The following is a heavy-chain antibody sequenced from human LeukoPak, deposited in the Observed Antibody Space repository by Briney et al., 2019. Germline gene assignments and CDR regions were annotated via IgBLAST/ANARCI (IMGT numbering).Heavy chain of an antibody. CDR1: GFTFSSYA. J-gene: IGHJ4*02. D-gene: IGHD3-22*01. Sequence: PGGSLRLSCAASGFTFSSYAMSWVRQAPGKGLEWVSAISGSGGSTYYADSVKGRFTISRDNSKNTLYLQMNSLRAEDTAVYYCARDYDSSGQSNFDYWGQGTLVTVSS. CDR3: ARDYDSSGQSNFDY. V-gene: IGHV3-23*01. CDR2: ISGSGGST.